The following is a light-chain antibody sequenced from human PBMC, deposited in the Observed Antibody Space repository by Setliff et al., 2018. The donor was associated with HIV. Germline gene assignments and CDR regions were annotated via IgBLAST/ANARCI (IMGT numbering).Light chain of an antibody. Sequence: QSALTQPRSVSGYRGQTVTFSCTGGSSDVGGYDYVSWYQQHPGKAPKLIIYDVSKRPSGVTARFSGFKSGNTAYLTISGLQPEDEAEYYCCSYAGTYSFVFGTGTKVTV. J-gene: IGLJ1*01. V-gene: IGLV2-11*01. CDR1: SSDVGGYDY. CDR3: CSYAGTYSFV. CDR2: DVS.